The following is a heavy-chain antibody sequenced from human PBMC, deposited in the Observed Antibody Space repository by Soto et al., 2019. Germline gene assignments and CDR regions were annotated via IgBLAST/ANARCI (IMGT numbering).Heavy chain of an antibody. V-gene: IGHV3-64*01. Sequence: EVQLAESGGGLAQPGGSLRLSCAASGFTLSGYAMDWVRQAPGKGLEYVSGISSNGVGTYYANSVQGRFTISRDNSKNTVYLQMGSLRHEDMAVYYCARRARPDFYYMDVWGKGPTVTVS. CDR1: GFTLSGYA. CDR3: ARRARPDFYYMDV. D-gene: IGHD6-6*01. J-gene: IGHJ6*03. CDR2: ISSNGVGT.